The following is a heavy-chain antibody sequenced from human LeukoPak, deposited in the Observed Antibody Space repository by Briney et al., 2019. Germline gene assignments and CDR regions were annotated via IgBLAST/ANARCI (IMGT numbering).Heavy chain of an antibody. Sequence: SETLSLTFTVSGGSVSSGSYYWSWIRQPPGKGLEWIGYIYYSGSTNYNPSLKSRVTISVDTSKNQFSLKLSSVTAADTAVYYCAAIMTTVSYSDYWGQGTLVTVSS. CDR1: GGSVSSGSYY. V-gene: IGHV4-61*01. D-gene: IGHD4-17*01. CDR3: AAIMTTVSYSDY. J-gene: IGHJ4*02. CDR2: IYYSGST.